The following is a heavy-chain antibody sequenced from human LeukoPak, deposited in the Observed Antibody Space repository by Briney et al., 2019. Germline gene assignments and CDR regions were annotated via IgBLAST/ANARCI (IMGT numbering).Heavy chain of an antibody. CDR2: IYYSGST. D-gene: IGHD3-16*01. Sequence: KPSETLSLTCTVSGGSISSYYWSWIRQPPGKGLEGIGYIYYSGSTNHNPSLKSPVTISVDTSKNPYSLELSSVTAADTAVYYCAGMPITYSISYYFDYWGQGTVVTVSS. V-gene: IGHV4-59*01. J-gene: IGHJ4*02. CDR1: GGSISSYY. CDR3: AGMPITYSISYYFDY.